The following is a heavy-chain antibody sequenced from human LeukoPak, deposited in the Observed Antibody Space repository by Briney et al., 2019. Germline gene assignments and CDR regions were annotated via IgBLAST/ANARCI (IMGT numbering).Heavy chain of an antibody. Sequence: SETLSLTCAVSGYSISSGYYWGWIRRPPGKGLEWIGSIYHSGSTYYNPSLKSRVTISVDTSKNQFSLKLNSLTAADTAVYYCARVTYYYDTSGYPLPYYFDYWGQGTLVTVSS. V-gene: IGHV4-38-2*01. J-gene: IGHJ4*02. CDR1: GYSISSGYY. D-gene: IGHD3-22*01. CDR3: ARVTYYYDTSGYPLPYYFDY. CDR2: IYHSGST.